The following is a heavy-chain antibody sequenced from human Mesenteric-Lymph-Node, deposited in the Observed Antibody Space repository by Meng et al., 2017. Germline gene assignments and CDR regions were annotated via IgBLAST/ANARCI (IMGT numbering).Heavy chain of an antibody. J-gene: IGHJ3*02. V-gene: IGHV3-23*01. CDR2: ISGDGTTT. CDR3: AKDRSNTGYYEDVFDI. Sequence: GESLKISCAASGFTFSRYAISWVRQAPGKGLEWVSAISGDGTTTYSADSLKGRFTISRDNSKTTLYLQMNSLRADDTAVYYCAKDRSNTGYYEDVFDIWGQGTMVTVSS. D-gene: IGHD1-26*01. CDR1: GFTFSRYA.